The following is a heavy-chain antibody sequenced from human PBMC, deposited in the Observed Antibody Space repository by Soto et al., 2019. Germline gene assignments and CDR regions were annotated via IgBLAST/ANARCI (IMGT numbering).Heavy chain of an antibody. V-gene: IGHV4-59*08. CDR1: GGSISSYY. Sequence: QVQLQESGPGLVKPSETLSLTCTVSGGSISSYYWSWIRQPPGKGLEWIGYIYYSGSTNYNPSLTSRVTLSVDTSKNQFSLKLSSVTAADTAVYYCARRPYDILTGYFDYWGQGTLVTVSS. D-gene: IGHD3-9*01. CDR3: ARRPYDILTGYFDY. CDR2: IYYSGST. J-gene: IGHJ4*02.